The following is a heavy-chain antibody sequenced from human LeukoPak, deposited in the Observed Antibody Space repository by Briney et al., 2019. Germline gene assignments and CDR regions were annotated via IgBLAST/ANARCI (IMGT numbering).Heavy chain of an antibody. Sequence: SETLSLTCTVSGGSTSSSSYYWGWIRQPPGKGLEWIGSIYYSGSTYYNPSLKSRVTISVDTSKNQFSLKLSSVSAVDTAVYYCARYGTGSYGGTLYDAFDIWGQGTMVTVSS. CDR3: ARYGTGSYGGTLYDAFDI. CDR2: IYYSGST. J-gene: IGHJ3*02. CDR1: GGSTSSSSYY. V-gene: IGHV4-39*07. D-gene: IGHD3-10*01.